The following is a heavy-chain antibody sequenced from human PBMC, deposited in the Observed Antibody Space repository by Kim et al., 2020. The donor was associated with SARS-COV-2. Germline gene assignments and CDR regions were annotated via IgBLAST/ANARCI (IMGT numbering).Heavy chain of an antibody. D-gene: IGHD2-21*02. CDR1: GYSISRSTSF. CDR2: VYSDGRN. CDR3: CRQRKIEFGDFYPFD. J-gene: IGHJ5*01. V-gene: IGHV4-39*01. Sequence: SETLSLTCTVSGYSISRSTSFWGWVRQTPGRALEWIALVYSDGRNHDNPSLKSRVTISVDTSKNQFSLVMRSMTAADTATYFCCRQRKIEFGDFYPFD.